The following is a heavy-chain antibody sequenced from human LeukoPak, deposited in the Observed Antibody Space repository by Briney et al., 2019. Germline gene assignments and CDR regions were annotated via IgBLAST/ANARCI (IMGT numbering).Heavy chain of an antibody. Sequence: SETLSLTCTVSGGSISSSTYYWGWIRQPPGKGLEWIGSIYYSGLTYYNPSLESRVTISVDTSKNQFSLKLSSVTAADTAIYYCARDGRFPPEVLPRYFDYWGQGTLVTVSS. D-gene: IGHD1-26*01. CDR1: GGSISSSTYY. CDR2: IYYSGLT. V-gene: IGHV4-39*02. J-gene: IGHJ4*02. CDR3: ARDGRFPPEVLPRYFDY.